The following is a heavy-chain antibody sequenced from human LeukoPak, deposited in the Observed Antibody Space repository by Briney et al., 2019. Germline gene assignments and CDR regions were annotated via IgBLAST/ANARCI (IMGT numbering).Heavy chain of an antibody. Sequence: SETLSLTCAVYGGSFSGYYWSWLRQPPGKGLEWIGEINHSGSTNYNPSLKSRVTISVDTPKNQFSLKLSSVTAADTAVYYCASRRIYDFWSGYYQGMDVWGKGTTVTVSS. J-gene: IGHJ6*04. CDR1: GGSFSGYY. CDR3: ASRRIYDFWSGYYQGMDV. D-gene: IGHD3-3*01. CDR2: INHSGST. V-gene: IGHV4-34*01.